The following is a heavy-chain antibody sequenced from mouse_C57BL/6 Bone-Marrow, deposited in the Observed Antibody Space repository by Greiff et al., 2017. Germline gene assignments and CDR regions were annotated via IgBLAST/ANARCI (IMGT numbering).Heavy chain of an antibody. CDR2: INPRSGNT. D-gene: IGHD1-1*01. J-gene: IGHJ1*03. V-gene: IGHV1-81*01. Sequence: QVQLQQSGAELARPGASVKLSCKASGYTFTSYGISWVKQRPGQGLEWIGEINPRSGNTYYNEKFKGKATLTADKSSSTAYMELRSLTSGDSAVYFCARSLGAILVRSFYSLDFWGKGTTVTVSS. CDR3: ARSLGAILVRSFYSLDF. CDR1: GYTFTSYG.